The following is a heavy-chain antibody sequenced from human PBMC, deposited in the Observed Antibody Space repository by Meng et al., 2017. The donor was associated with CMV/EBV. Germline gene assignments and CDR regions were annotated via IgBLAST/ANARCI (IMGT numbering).Heavy chain of an antibody. CDR1: GYTFTSYY. V-gene: IGHV1-46*01. J-gene: IGHJ6*02. CDR3: ARELKVLLWFGELLYAYGMDV. Sequence: ASVKVSCKASGYTFTSYYMHWVRQAPGQGLERMGIINPSGGSTSYAQKFQGRVTMTRDTSTSTVYMELSSLRSEDTAVYYCARELKVLLWFGELLYAYGMDVWGQGTTVTVSS. CDR2: INPSGGST. D-gene: IGHD3-10*01.